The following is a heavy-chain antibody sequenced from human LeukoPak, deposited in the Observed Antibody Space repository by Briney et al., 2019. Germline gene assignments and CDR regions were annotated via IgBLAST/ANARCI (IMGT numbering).Heavy chain of an antibody. Sequence: SVKVSCKASGGTFSSYAISWVRQAPGQGLEWVGGIIPIFGTANYAQKFQGRVTITADESTSTAYMELSSLRSEDTAVYYCARNYHDSSGYYYDWFDPWGQGTLVTVSS. V-gene: IGHV1-69*01. D-gene: IGHD3-22*01. CDR1: GGTFSSYA. CDR3: ARNYHDSSGYYYDWFDP. CDR2: IIPIFGTA. J-gene: IGHJ5*02.